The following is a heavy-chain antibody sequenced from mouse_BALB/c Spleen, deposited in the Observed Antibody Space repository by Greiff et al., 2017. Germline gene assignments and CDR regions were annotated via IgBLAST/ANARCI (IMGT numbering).Heavy chain of an antibody. J-gene: IGHJ3*01. V-gene: IGHV3-2*02. CDR2: ISYSGST. CDR1: GYSITSDYA. D-gene: IGHD1-1*01. Sequence: EVKLQESGPGLVKPSQSLSLTCTVTGYSITSDYAWNWIRQFPGNKLEWMGYISYSGSTSYNPSLKSRISITRDTSKNQFFLQLNSVTTEDTATYYCATGDYGFAYWGQGTLVTVSA. CDR3: ATGDYGFAY.